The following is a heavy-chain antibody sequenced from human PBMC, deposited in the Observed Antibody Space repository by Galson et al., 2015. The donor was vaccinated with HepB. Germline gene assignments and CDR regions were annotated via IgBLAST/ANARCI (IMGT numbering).Heavy chain of an antibody. CDR3: ARVPRFLKWLNGDWFDP. CDR1: GFTFSSYS. D-gene: IGHD3-3*01. Sequence: SLRLSCAASGFTFSSYSMSWVRQAPGKGLEWVSYISTTASTIYYADSVKGRFTMSRDNANSSVDLQMNNLRAEDTAVYYCARVPRFLKWLNGDWFDPWGQGTLVTVSS. V-gene: IGHV3-48*03. CDR2: ISTTASTI. J-gene: IGHJ5*02.